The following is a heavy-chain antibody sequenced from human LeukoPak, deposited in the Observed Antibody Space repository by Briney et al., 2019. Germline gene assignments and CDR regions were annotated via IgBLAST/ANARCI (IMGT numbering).Heavy chain of an antibody. CDR3: ARPREVATSSGGFDI. V-gene: IGHV1-69*06. CDR2: IIPIFGTA. CDR1: GGTFSSYA. J-gene: IGHJ3*02. D-gene: IGHD5-12*01. Sequence: SVKVSCKASGGTFSSYAISWVRQAPGQGLEWMGGIIPIFGTANYAQKFQGRVTITADKSISTAYLQWSSLKASDTAMYYCARPREVATSSGGFDIWGQGTMVTVSS.